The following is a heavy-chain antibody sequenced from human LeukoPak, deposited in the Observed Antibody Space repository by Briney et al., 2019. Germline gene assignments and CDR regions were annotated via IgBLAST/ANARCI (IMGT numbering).Heavy chain of an antibody. CDR2: IYYSGST. Sequence: SSETLSLTCTVSGGSISSSSYYWGWIRQPPGKGLEWIGSIYYSGSTYYNPSLKSRVTISVNTSKNQFSLKLSSVTAADTAVYYCAKRGRMNHYFYYGMDVWGQGTTVTVFS. D-gene: IGHD2/OR15-2a*01. CDR3: AKRGRMNHYFYYGMDV. J-gene: IGHJ6*02. CDR1: GGSISSSSYY. V-gene: IGHV4-39*07.